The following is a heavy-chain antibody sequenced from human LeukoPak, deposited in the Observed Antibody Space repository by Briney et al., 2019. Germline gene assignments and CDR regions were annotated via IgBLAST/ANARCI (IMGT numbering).Heavy chain of an antibody. V-gene: IGHV1-46*01. D-gene: IGHD3-10*01. CDR1: GYTFTNFY. CDR3: ARAMVRGLSNPFDY. J-gene: IGHJ4*02. Sequence: GASVTVSCKASGYTFTNFYVHWVRQAPGQGLEWMGMINPSGGSTSYAQSFRGRVTMTRDTSTTTVYMELSSLRSEDTAIYYCARAMVRGLSNPFDYWGQGTLVTVSS. CDR2: INPSGGST.